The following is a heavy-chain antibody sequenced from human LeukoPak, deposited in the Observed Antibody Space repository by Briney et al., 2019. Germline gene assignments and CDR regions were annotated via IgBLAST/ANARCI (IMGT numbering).Heavy chain of an antibody. CDR1: GGSISSSSYY. CDR3: ARDGDRDAAENWFDP. D-gene: IGHD7-27*01. J-gene: IGHJ5*02. CDR2: IYYSGST. Sequence: SETLSLTCTVSGGSISSSSYYWGWIRQPPGKGLEWIGSIYYSGSTYYNPSLESRVTISVDTSKNQFSLKLSSVTAADTAVYYCARDGDRDAAENWFDPWGQGTLVTVSS. V-gene: IGHV4-39*02.